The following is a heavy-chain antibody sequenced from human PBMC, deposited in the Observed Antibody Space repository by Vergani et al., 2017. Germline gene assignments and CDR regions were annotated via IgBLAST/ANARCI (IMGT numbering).Heavy chain of an antibody. CDR1: GFTFSGSA. V-gene: IGHV3-73*01. J-gene: IGHJ4*02. CDR2: IRSKANSYAT. Sequence: EVQLVESGGGLVQPGGSLKLSCAASGFTFSGSAMHWVRQASGKGLEWVGRIRSKANSYATAYAASVKGRFTISRDDSKNTAYLQMNRLKTEDTAVYYCTRPPGYCRGGSCYPEGWGQGTLVTVSS. CDR3: TRPPGYCRGGSCYPEG. D-gene: IGHD2-15*01.